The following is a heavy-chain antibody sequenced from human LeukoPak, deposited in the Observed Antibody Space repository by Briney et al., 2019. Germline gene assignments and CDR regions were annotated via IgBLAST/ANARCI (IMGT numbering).Heavy chain of an antibody. CDR1: GDSISSGDYC. D-gene: IGHD6-13*01. J-gene: IGHJ4*02. Sequence: SETLSLTCTVSGDSISSGDYCWPWIRKHPGKGLEWIGCIYYSGSTYYNLSLKSRVIISTDTSKNHFSLKLSSVTAADTALYYCARVREATIAPFFDYWGQGILVTVSS. V-gene: IGHV4-31*03. CDR2: IYYSGST. CDR3: ARVREATIAPFFDY.